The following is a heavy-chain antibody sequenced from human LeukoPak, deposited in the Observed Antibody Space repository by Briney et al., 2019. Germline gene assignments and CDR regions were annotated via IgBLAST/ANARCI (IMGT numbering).Heavy chain of an antibody. J-gene: IGHJ3*02. D-gene: IGHD3-22*01. CDR2: ISYDGSNK. CDR3: AKSSYYYDSSGNDAFDI. CDR1: GFTFSSYW. Sequence: GGSLRLSCAASGFTFSSYWMSWVRQAPGKGLEWVAVISYDGSNKYYADSVKGRFTISRDNSKNTLYLQMNSLRAEDTAVYYCAKSSYYYDSSGNDAFDIWGQGTMVTVSS. V-gene: IGHV3-30*18.